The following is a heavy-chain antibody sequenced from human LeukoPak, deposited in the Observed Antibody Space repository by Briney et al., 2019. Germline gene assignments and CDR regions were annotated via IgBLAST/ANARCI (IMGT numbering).Heavy chain of an antibody. V-gene: IGHV3-30*04. J-gene: IGHJ4*02. CDR1: GFTFSIFP. CDR2: ITSGSEK. D-gene: IGHD3-3*01. Sequence: GGSLRLSCEASGFTFSIFPMHWVRQAPGKGLEWVALITSGSEKYYADSVKGRFTISRDNSKNMLYLQMNSLRADDTAVYYCARDLELSAVYYFDSWGQGTLVIVSS. CDR3: ARDLELSAVYYFDS.